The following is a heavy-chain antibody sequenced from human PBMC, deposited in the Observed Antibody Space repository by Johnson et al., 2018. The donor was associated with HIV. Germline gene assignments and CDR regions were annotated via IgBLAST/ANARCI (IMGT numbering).Heavy chain of an antibody. CDR2: ISDSGDSA. CDR3: ARVRYSSGCQIYAFDI. CDR1: GFTFSTYV. J-gene: IGHJ3*02. D-gene: IGHD6-19*01. V-gene: IGHV3-23*04. Sequence: VQLVESGGGLVQPGGSLRLSCAASGFTFSTYVMTWVRQAPGKGLEWVSSISDSGDSAFHADSVKGRFTISRDNARNSLYLQMNSLRAEDTAVYYCARVRYSSGCQIYAFDIWGQGTVVIVSS.